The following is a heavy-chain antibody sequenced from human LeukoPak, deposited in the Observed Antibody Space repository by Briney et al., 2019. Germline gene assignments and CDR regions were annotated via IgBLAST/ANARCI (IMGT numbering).Heavy chain of an antibody. J-gene: IGHJ3*02. V-gene: IGHV4-30-4*08. CDR2: IYYSGST. Sequence: MPSQTLSLTCTVSGGSISSGDYYWSWIRQPPGKSLEWIGYIYYSGSTYYNPSLKSRVTISVDTSKNQFSLKLSSVTAADTAVYYCARAEGRYSSGWSHDAFDIWGQGTMVTVSS. CDR3: ARAEGRYSSGWSHDAFDI. CDR1: GGSISSGDYY. D-gene: IGHD6-19*01.